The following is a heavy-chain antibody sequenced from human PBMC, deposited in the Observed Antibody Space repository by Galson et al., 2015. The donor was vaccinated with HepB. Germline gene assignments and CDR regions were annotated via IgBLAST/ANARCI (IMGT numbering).Heavy chain of an antibody. Sequence: SLRLSCAASGFTFSSYSMNWVRQAPGKGLEWVSSISSSSSYIYYADSVKGRFTISRDNAKNSLYLQMNSLRAEDTAVYYCARDGSIAVAQKWVVWGQGTTVTVSS. J-gene: IGHJ6*02. CDR2: ISSSSSYI. CDR1: GFTFSSYS. V-gene: IGHV3-21*01. D-gene: IGHD6-19*01. CDR3: ARDGSIAVAQKWVV.